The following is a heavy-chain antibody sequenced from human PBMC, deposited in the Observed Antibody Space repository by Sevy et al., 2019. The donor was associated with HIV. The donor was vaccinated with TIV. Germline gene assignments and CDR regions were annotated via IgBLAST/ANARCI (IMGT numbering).Heavy chain of an antibody. D-gene: IGHD6-13*01. Sequence: GGSLRLSCTASGFTFSNFGMHWVRQVPGKGLEWVTFIRCDGSDKYYAASVKGRFTISRDDSENTLYLQMDSLRPEDTAIYYCAKDLAGPGRRYFDYWGQGTLVTVSS. CDR2: IRCDGSDK. CDR1: GFTFSNFG. CDR3: AKDLAGPGRRYFDY. V-gene: IGHV3-30*02. J-gene: IGHJ4*02.